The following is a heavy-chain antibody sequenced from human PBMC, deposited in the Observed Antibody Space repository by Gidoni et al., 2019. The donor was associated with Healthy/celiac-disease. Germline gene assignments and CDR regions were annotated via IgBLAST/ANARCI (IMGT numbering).Heavy chain of an antibody. CDR1: GGSISSSSYY. J-gene: IGHJ4*02. V-gene: IGHV4-39*01. CDR2: IYYSGST. D-gene: IGHD1-26*01. CDR3: ARQGIVGAPYFDY. Sequence: QLQLQESGPGLVKPSETLSLTCTVSGGSISSSSYYWGWIRQPPGKGLEWIGSIYYSGSTYYNPSLKSRVTISVDTSKNQFSLKLSSVTAADTAVYYCARQGIVGAPYFDYWGQGTLVTVSS.